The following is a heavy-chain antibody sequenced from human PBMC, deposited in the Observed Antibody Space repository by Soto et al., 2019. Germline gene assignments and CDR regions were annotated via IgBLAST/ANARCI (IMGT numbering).Heavy chain of an antibody. J-gene: IGHJ4*02. CDR1: GFTFNSYA. Sequence: GGSLRLSCAASGFTFNSYAMHWVRQAPGRGLEWVAVISYDGSNKYYADSVKGRFTITRDNSKNTLYLQRNSLRADDTAMYYCASEQLAVLRGVLDYWGQGTLVTVSS. D-gene: IGHD1-1*01. CDR3: ASEQLAVLRGVLDY. V-gene: IGHV3-30-3*01. CDR2: ISYDGSNK.